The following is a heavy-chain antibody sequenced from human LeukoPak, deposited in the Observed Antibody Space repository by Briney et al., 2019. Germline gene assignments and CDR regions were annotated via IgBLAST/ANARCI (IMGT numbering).Heavy chain of an antibody. J-gene: IGHJ4*02. CDR2: ISYDGSHE. D-gene: IGHD3-10*01. CDR3: AKGYGSGSYSIDY. CDR1: GFTFSTYG. Sequence: GGSLRLSCAASGFTFSTYGMHWVRQAPGKGLEWVAFISYDGSHEYYAGSVKGRFTISRDNSKNTLYLQMNSLRPEDTAVYSCAKGYGSGSYSIDYWGQGTLVTVSS. V-gene: IGHV3-30*18.